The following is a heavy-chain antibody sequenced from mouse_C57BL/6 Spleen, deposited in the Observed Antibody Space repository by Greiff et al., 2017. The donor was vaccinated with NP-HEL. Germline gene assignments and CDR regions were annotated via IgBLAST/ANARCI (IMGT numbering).Heavy chain of an antibody. CDR3: AREDYYGSSPSWFAY. J-gene: IGHJ3*01. D-gene: IGHD1-1*01. CDR2: IYPGDGDT. Sequence: QVQLQQSGAELVKPGASVKISCKASGYAFSSYWMSWVKQRPGKGLEWIGQIYPGDGDTNYNGKFKGKATLTADKSSSTAYMQLSSLTSEDSAVYFCAREDYYGSSPSWFAYWGQGTLVTVSA. CDR1: GYAFSSYW. V-gene: IGHV1-80*01.